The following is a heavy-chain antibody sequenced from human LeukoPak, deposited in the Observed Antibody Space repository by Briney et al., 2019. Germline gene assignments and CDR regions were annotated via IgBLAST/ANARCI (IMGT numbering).Heavy chain of an antibody. CDR3: ASAAGPFDN. CDR1: GLTFSRYA. CDR2: VSTSGGST. Sequence: PGGSLRLSCAASGLTFSRYAMSWVRQAPGKGLEWVSGVSTSGGSTYYADSVKGRFTISRDNSKNTLHLQMNSLRAEDTALYYCASAAGPFDNWGQGTLVTVSS. V-gene: IGHV3-23*01. J-gene: IGHJ4*02. D-gene: IGHD6-19*01.